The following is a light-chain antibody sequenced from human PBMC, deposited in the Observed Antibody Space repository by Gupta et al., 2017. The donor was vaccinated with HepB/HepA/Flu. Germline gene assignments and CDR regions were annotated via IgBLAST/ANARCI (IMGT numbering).Light chain of an antibody. V-gene: IGLV8-61*01. J-gene: IGLJ2*01. Sequence: QPVVTQEPSISLSPGGTVTLTCGLSSGSVSTSYSPSWFQPTPGQAPPTLIYSTNTRSSGVRDRFSGSILGNKAALTITGAKEDDESDYYCVLYMGSGTVVFGGGTKLTVL. CDR1: SGSVSTSYS. CDR2: STN. CDR3: VLYMGSGTVV.